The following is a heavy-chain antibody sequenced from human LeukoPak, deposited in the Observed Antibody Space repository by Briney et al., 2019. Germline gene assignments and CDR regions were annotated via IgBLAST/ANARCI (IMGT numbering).Heavy chain of an antibody. J-gene: IGHJ4*02. V-gene: IGHV3-7*01. Sequence: GGSLRLSCAASGFSFSTYWMSWVRQTPEKGLEFVANIKQDGSVKNYTDSLKGRSTISRDNARESLYLEINSLRADDTAVYYCARDPGSSAFDLWGQGALVTVSS. CDR1: GFSFSTYW. CDR2: IKQDGSVK. D-gene: IGHD1-14*01. CDR3: ARDPGSSAFDL.